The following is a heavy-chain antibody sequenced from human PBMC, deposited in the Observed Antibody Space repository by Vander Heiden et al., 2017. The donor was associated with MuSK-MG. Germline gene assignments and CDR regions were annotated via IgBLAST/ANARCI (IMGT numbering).Heavy chain of an antibody. V-gene: IGHV3-48*01. CDR2: ISSSSSTI. CDR3: ARVAYNWNYY. CDR1: GFTFSRYG. D-gene: IGHD1-7*01. J-gene: IGHJ4*02. Sequence: EVQLVASGGGLVQPGGSLRPSCAASGFTFSRYGMNWVRQAPGKGLEWVSYISSSSSTIYYADSVKGRFTISRDNAKNSLYLQMNSLRAEDTAVYYCARVAYNWNYYWGQGTLVTVSS.